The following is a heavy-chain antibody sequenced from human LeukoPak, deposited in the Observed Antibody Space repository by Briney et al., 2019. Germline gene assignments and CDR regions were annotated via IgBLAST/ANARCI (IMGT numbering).Heavy chain of an antibody. CDR2: IYYSGST. Sequence: SGTLSLTCTVSGGSISSGGYYWSWIRQRPGKGLEWIGYIYYSGSTYYNPSLKSRVTISVDTSKNQFSLKLSSVTAADTAVYYCARVAMVRGVTLRGSYYYYGMDVWGQGTTVTVSS. CDR1: GGSISSGGYY. CDR3: ARVAMVRGVTLRGSYYYYGMDV. D-gene: IGHD3-10*01. J-gene: IGHJ6*02. V-gene: IGHV4-31*03.